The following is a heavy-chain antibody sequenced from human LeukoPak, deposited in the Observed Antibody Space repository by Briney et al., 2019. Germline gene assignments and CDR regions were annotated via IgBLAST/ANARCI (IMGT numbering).Heavy chain of an antibody. Sequence: GGSLRLSCAASGFTFSTYSMSWVRQAPGKGLEWISHISAASRGIYCADSVKGRFTISRDNAKNSLYLQMNSLRAEDTAIYYCARSPYSESYYGDALDIWGQGTVITVSS. CDR2: ISAASRGI. D-gene: IGHD1-26*01. J-gene: IGHJ3*02. V-gene: IGHV3-48*04. CDR3: ARSPYSESYYGDALDI. CDR1: GFTFSTYS.